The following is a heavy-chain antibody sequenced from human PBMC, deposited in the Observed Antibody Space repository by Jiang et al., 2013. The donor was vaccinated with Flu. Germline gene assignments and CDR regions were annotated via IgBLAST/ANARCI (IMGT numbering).Heavy chain of an antibody. V-gene: IGHV4-4*07. CDR3: ARVQNSYYDIMIGYPYWYFDL. D-gene: IGHD3-9*01. J-gene: IGHJ2*01. CDR2: IYTSGST. Sequence: KGLEWIGRIYTSGSTNYNPSLKSRVTMSVDTSKNQFSLKLSSVTAADTAVFYCARVQNSYYDIMIGYPYWYFDLWGRGTLVTVSS.